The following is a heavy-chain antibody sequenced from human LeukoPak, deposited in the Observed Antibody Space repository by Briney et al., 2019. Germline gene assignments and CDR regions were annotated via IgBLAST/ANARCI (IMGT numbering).Heavy chain of an antibody. CDR3: ASGTPKYGATDYYMDV. D-gene: IGHD4-17*01. CDR1: GYTFTGYY. Sequence: GASVKVSCKASGYTFTGYYMHWVRQAPGQGLERMGGIIPIFGTANYAQKFQGRVTITADKSTSTAYMELSSLRSEDTAVYYCASGTPKYGATDYYMDVWGKGTTVTVSS. J-gene: IGHJ6*03. CDR2: IIPIFGTA. V-gene: IGHV1-69*06.